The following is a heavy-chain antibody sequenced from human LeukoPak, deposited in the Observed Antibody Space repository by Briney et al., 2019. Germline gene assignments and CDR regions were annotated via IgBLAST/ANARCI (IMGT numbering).Heavy chain of an antibody. CDR2: TYYRSKWRD. J-gene: IGHJ4*02. Sequence: SQTLSLTCGISGDSVSSNSAVWNWIRQSPSRGLEWLGKTYYRSKWRDDSAVSVRGRVTITPATSKNQFSLQLSSVTPEDTAVYYCARSGRYTFDYWGQGILVTVSS. D-gene: IGHD1-26*01. CDR3: ARSGRYTFDY. CDR1: GDSVSSNSAV. V-gene: IGHV6-1*01.